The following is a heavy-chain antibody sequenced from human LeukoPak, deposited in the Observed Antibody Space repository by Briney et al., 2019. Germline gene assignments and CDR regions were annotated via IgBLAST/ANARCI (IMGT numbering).Heavy chain of an antibody. V-gene: IGHV1-24*01. CDR1: GYTLTELS. CDR3: ATPSGYYRFYFDY. J-gene: IGHJ4*02. CDR2: FDPEDGET. Sequence: ASVKVSCKVSGYTLTELSLHWVRQAPGKGLGWMGGFDPEDGETIYAQKSQGRVTMTEDTSTDTAYMELSSLRSEDTAVYYCATPSGYYRFYFDYWGQGTLVTVSS. D-gene: IGHD3-22*01.